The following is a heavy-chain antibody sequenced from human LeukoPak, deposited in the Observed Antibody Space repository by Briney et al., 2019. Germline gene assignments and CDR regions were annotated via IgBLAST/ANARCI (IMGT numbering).Heavy chain of an antibody. J-gene: IGHJ6*03. CDR2: IIPIFGTA. V-gene: IGHV1-69*13. CDR3: ASLAEGYGDYYYYYMDV. CDR1: GGTFSSYA. Sequence: GASVKVSCKASGGTFSSYAISWVRQAPGQGLEWMGGIIPIFGTANYAQKFQGRVTITADESTSTAYMELSSLRSEDTAVYYCASLAEGYGDYYYYYMDVWGKGTTVTVSS. D-gene: IGHD4-17*01.